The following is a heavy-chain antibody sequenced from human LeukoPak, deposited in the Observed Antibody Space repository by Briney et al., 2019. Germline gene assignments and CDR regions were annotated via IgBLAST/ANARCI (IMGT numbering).Heavy chain of an antibody. Sequence: GRSLRLSCAASGFTFDDYAMHWVRQAPGKGLEWVSGISWNSGNIDYADSVKGRFTISRDNAKNSLYLQMNSLRAEVTALYYCAKDHSYSISQHYFDYWGQGTLVTVSS. D-gene: IGHD6-6*01. J-gene: IGHJ4*02. CDR1: GFTFDDYA. CDR3: AKDHSYSISQHYFDY. V-gene: IGHV3-9*01. CDR2: ISWNSGNI.